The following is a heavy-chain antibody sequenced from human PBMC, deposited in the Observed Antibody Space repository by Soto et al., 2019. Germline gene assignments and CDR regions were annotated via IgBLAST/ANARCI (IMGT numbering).Heavy chain of an antibody. V-gene: IGHV1-2*02. CDR3: ARDNSGDGDEFDY. CDR2: VNPNSGGS. J-gene: IGHJ4*02. CDR1: GYTFTGYY. Sequence: ASVKVSCKASGYTFTGYYIHWVRQAPGQGLEWMAWVNPNSGGSNYAQRFQGRVTMTRDTSITTAYMELSSLTYDDTAVYYCARDNSGDGDEFDYWGQGTLVTVSS. D-gene: IGHD5-12*01.